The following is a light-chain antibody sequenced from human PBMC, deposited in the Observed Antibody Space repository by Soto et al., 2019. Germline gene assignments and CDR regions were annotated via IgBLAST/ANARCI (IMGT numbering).Light chain of an antibody. J-gene: IGLJ3*02. V-gene: IGLV2-11*01. CDR2: DVS. CDR3: CSYAGDYTWV. Sequence: QSALTQPRSVSGSPGQSVTISCTGTSSDVGGYNYVSWYQQHPGKAPKLMIYDVSKRPSGVPDRFFGSKSGNTASLTIYGLQAEDEADYYCCSYAGDYTWVFGGGTKVTVL. CDR1: SSDVGGYNY.